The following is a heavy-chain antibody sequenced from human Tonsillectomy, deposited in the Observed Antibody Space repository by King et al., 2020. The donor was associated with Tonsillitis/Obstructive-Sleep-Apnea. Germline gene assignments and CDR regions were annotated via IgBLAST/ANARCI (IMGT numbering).Heavy chain of an antibody. CDR1: GFTFSSYA. J-gene: IGHJ4*02. CDR2: ISSNGGST. Sequence: VQLVESGGGLVQPGGSLRLSCSASGFTFSSYAMHWVRQAPGKGLEYVSAISSNGGSTYYADSVKGRFTISRDNSKNTLYLQMSSLRAEDTAVYYCVKERIGATVTTGGYFDYWGQGTLVTVSS. V-gene: IGHV3-64D*06. CDR3: VKERIGATVTTGGYFDY. D-gene: IGHD4-11*01.